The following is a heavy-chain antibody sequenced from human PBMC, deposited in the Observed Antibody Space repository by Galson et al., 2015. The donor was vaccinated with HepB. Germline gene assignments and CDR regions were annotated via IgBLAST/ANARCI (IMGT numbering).Heavy chain of an antibody. CDR3: ARDKVLGYYDSSGDYYVFSDAFDI. CDR1: GFTFNSYE. CDR2: ISTSGGSI. Sequence: LRLSCAASGFTFNSYEMNWVRQAPGKGLEWISYISTSGGSIYYADSVRGRFTISRDNAKNSLYLQMNSLRAEDTAVYYCARDKVLGYYDSSGDYYVFSDAFDIWGQGTMVTVSS. V-gene: IGHV3-48*03. J-gene: IGHJ3*02. D-gene: IGHD3-22*01.